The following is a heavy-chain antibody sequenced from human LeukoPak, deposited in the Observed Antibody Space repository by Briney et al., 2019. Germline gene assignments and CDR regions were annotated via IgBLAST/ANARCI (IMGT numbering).Heavy chain of an antibody. CDR2: IYYSGST. D-gene: IGHD6-13*01. CDR1: GGSISSYY. J-gene: IGHJ6*02. V-gene: IGHV4-59*08. Sequence: SETLSLTCTVSGGSISSYYWSWIRQPPGKGLEWIGYIYYSGSTNYNPSLKSRVTISVDTPKNQFSLKLSSVTAADTAVYYCARLSGYSSSWYYYYYGMDVWGQGTTVTVSS. CDR3: ARLSGYSSSWYYYYYGMDV.